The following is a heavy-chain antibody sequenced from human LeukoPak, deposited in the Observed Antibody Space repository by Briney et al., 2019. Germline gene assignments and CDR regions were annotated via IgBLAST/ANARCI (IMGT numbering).Heavy chain of an antibody. CDR1: GFIFSSYG. J-gene: IGHJ4*02. CDR2: IRGDNKGS. D-gene: IGHD3-10*01. V-gene: IGHV3-23*01. Sequence: GGTLRLSCAASGFIFSSYGMSWVRQAPGKGLEWVSAIRGDNKGSYYAASVKGRFTISRDNSKNTLYLQMNSLRAEDTAVYYCAKDLYRAMVRGVPRYYFDYWGQGTLVTVSS. CDR3: AKDLYRAMVRGVPRYYFDY.